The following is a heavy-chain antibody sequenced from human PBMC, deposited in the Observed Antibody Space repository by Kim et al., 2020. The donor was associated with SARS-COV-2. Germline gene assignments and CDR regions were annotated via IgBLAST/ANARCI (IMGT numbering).Heavy chain of an antibody. D-gene: IGHD6-13*01. CDR2: ISYDGSNK. J-gene: IGHJ4*02. CDR1: GFTFSSYG. CDR3: ARDTRARWKDSSSWYPFDY. V-gene: IGHV3-33*05. Sequence: GGSLRLSCAASGFTFSSYGMHWVRQAPGKGLEWVAVISYDGSNKYYADSVKGRFTISRDNSKNTLYLQMNSLRAEDTAVYYCARDTRARWKDSSSWYPFDYWGQGTLVTVSS.